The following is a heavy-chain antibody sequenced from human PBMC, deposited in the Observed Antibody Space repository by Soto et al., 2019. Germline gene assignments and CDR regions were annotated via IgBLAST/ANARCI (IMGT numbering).Heavy chain of an antibody. CDR3: AGGTGWLTDK. V-gene: IGHV3-7*04. Sequence: EVYLVESGGDLVQPGGSLRLSCAASGFIFSDHWMNWVRHAPGKGLEWVANIKQDGSVTKYVASVRGGFTISRDNAKNSLYLQMNTLSATQTAVYYCAGGTGWLTDKWGQGTLVAVSS. J-gene: IGHJ4*02. CDR1: GFIFSDHW. CDR2: IKQDGSVT. D-gene: IGHD5-18*01.